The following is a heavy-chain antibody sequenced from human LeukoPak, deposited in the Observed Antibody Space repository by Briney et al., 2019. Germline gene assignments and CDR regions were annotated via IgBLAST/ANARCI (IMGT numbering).Heavy chain of an antibody. Sequence: RGSPSLSCAASGFAFSTAWMSWGGQAPGKGLEWVGLIKSKADCETIHYAAPVKSRFTISRDDSKATLYLQMNSLKIEDTAVYYCITDIPSVIYPFDTWAQGTLVPVSS. CDR3: ITDIPSVIYPFDT. D-gene: IGHD2-21*01. CDR2: IKSKADCETI. V-gene: IGHV3-15*01. J-gene: IGHJ4*02. CDR1: GFAFSTAW.